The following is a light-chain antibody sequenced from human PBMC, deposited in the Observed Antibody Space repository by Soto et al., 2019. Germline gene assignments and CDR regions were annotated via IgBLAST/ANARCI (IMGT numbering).Light chain of an antibody. CDR3: CSYAGSYTFV. CDR2: DVS. V-gene: IGLV2-14*03. CDR1: SSDVGAFNY. Sequence: QSVLTQPASVSGSPGQAITISCSGTSSDVGAFNYVSWYQQHPGKAPKLMIYDVSNRPSGVSNRFSGSKSGNTASLTISGLRAEDEADYYCCSYAGSYTFVFGIGTKLTVL. J-gene: IGLJ1*01.